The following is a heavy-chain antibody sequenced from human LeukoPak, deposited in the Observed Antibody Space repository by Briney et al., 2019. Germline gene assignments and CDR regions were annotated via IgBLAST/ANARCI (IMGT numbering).Heavy chain of an antibody. CDR1: GGSISSSY. D-gene: IGHD3-16*01. V-gene: IGHV4-4*07. Sequence: SETLSLTCTVSGGSISSSYWSWIRQPAGKGLEWIGRIYSSGSTNYNPSLKSRITMSVDTSNNQFSLKLTSVTAADTAVYYCARKGELGDAFDIWGQGTMVSVSS. CDR2: IYSSGST. CDR3: ARKGELGDAFDI. J-gene: IGHJ3*02.